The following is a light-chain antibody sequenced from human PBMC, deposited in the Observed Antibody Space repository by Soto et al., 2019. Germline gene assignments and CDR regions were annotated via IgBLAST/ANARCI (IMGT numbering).Light chain of an antibody. V-gene: IGKV1-39*01. CDR1: QSISSH. CDR2: EAS. CDR3: QQRYSMPLT. Sequence: DIQMTQSPSSLSASVGDRVTITCRASQSISSHLNWYQQKPGKAPQLLIYEASSLQGGVPSRFSGSGSGTDVTLTISRVQADDFAIYYCQQRYSMPLTFGPGTRVDIK. J-gene: IGKJ3*01.